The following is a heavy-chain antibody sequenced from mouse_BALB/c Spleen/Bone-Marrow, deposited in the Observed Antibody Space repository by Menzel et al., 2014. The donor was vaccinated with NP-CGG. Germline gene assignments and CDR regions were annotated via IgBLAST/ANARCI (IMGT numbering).Heavy chain of an antibody. Sequence: QVQLQQSGAELVRPGASVKLSCKASGHTFTSYWINWVKQRPGQGLEWIGNIYPSDSYINYNQKFKDKATLTVDKSSSTAYMQLSSPTSEDSAVYYCTRGGNYGWYFDVWGAGTTVTVSS. CDR3: TRGGNYGWYFDV. CDR1: GHTFTSYW. CDR2: IYPSDSYI. D-gene: IGHD2-1*01. J-gene: IGHJ1*01. V-gene: IGHV1-69*02.